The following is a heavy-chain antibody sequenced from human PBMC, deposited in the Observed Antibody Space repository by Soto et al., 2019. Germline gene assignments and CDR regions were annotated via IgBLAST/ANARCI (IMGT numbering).Heavy chain of an antibody. V-gene: IGHV4-34*01. CDR1: GGSFSGYY. Sequence: PSETLSLTCAVYGGSFSGYYWSWIRQPPGKGLEWIGEINHSGSTNYNPSLKSRVTISVDTSKNQFSLKLSSVTAADTAVYYCARGLRPASYWGQGTLVTVSS. CDR3: ARGLRPASY. J-gene: IGHJ4*02. CDR2: INHSGST. D-gene: IGHD5-12*01.